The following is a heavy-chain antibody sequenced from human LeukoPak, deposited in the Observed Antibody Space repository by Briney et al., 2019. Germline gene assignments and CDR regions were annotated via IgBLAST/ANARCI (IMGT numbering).Heavy chain of an antibody. V-gene: IGHV3-48*01. J-gene: IGHJ4*02. CDR3: ARSWTREDTAFDY. CDR1: GFTFSSYA. Sequence: GGSLRLSCAASGFTFSSYAMNGVRQAPGKGLEWVSYINIRSSTIYYADSVKGRFTISRDNAKNSLYLQMNSLRAEDTAVYYCARSWTREDTAFDYWGQGTLVTVSS. CDR2: INIRSSTI. D-gene: IGHD5-18*01.